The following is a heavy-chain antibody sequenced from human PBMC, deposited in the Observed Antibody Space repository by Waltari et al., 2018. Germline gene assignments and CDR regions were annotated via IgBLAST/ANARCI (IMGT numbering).Heavy chain of an antibody. D-gene: IGHD3-22*01. CDR1: GYTFTAYA. CDR2: NNTKSGDT. J-gene: IGHJ4*02. Sequence: LVQSGAEVKKPGASVKVSCKASGYTFTAYAIAWVRQAPGQGLEWMGRNNTKSGDTHYAQNFQGRVALTTDTSTNTAFMELQRLRSDDTAVYYCLRDSSGSHFDYWGQGTLVTVSS. CDR3: LRDSSGSHFDY. V-gene: IGHV1-2*06.